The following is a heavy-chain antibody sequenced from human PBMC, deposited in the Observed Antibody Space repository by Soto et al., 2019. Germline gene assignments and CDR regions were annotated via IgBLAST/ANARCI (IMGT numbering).Heavy chain of an antibody. D-gene: IGHD6-19*01. CDR2: TSYDGSKK. J-gene: IGHJ4*02. V-gene: IGHV3-30-3*01. CDR3: VRDRVVAGIGEVDY. CDR1: GFTFSSHA. Sequence: QVQLEESGGGVVQPGRSLRLSCAASGFTFSSHAMHWVRQAQGKGLEWVAVTSYDGSKKYYADSVKGRFTISRDNSKNTLHLQMDSLRPEDTAVYHCVRDRVVAGIGEVDYWGQGTLVTVSS.